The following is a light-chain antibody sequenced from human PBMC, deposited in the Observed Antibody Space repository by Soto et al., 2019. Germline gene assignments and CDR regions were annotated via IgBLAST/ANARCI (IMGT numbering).Light chain of an antibody. J-gene: IGKJ4*01. CDR2: KAS. V-gene: IGKV1-5*03. Sequence: DIQMTQSPSTLSASVGDSVSINCRASQSISAWLAWYQQKPGKAPRLLIYKASTLEIGVPSRFSGSGSGTEFTLTISSLQPDDFAVYYCQRYNNWPLTFGGGTK. CDR1: QSISAW. CDR3: QRYNNWPLT.